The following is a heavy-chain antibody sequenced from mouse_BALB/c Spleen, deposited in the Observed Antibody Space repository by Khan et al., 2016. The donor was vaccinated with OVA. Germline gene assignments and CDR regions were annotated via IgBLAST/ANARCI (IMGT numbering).Heavy chain of an antibody. V-gene: IGHV3-2*02. CDR2: ISYSGVT. J-gene: IGHJ2*01. CDR3: ARGNYYGYYFDY. Sequence: EVQLQESGPGLVKPSQSLYITCTVTGYSITSVYAWNWIRQFPGNKLEWMGYISYSGVTSYTPSLKSRISITRDTSKNQFFLQLNSVTTEDTATYYCARGNYYGYYFDYWGQGTTLTVSS. D-gene: IGHD1-1*01. CDR1: GYSITSVYA.